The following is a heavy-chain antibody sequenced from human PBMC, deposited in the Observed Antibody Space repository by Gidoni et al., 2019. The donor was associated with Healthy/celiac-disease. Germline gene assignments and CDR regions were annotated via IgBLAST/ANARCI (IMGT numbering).Heavy chain of an antibody. D-gene: IGHD6-19*01. CDR2: INPIGST. J-gene: IGHJ6*02. Sequence: QVQLQQWGAGLLKPSATLSLTCIVYSGSFSGYYWSWIRQPPGKGLEWIGEINPIGSTNYNPSLKSRVTISRDTSKRQLSLKLSSVTAADTAVDYCARGRTPGIAVAGYPYYYGMDVWGQGPTVTVSS. CDR3: ARGRTPGIAVAGYPYYYGMDV. V-gene: IGHV4-34*01. CDR1: SGSFSGYY.